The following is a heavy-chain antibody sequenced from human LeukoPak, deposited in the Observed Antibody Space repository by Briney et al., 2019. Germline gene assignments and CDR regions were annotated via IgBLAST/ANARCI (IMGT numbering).Heavy chain of an antibody. CDR3: AKSTNRGIAARPSGY. CDR2: ISGSGGST. Sequence: PGGSLRLSCAASGFTFSSYAMSWVRQAPGKGLEWVSAISGSGGSTYYADSVKGRFTISRDNSKNTLYLQMNSLRAEDTAAYYCAKSTNRGIAARPSGYWGQGTLVTVSS. CDR1: GFTFSSYA. J-gene: IGHJ4*02. D-gene: IGHD6-6*01. V-gene: IGHV3-23*01.